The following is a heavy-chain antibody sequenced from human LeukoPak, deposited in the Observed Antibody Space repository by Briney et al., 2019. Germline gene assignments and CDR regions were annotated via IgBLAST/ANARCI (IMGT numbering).Heavy chain of an antibody. V-gene: IGHV3-23*01. Sequence: PRGSLRLSCAASGFTFDTNSMTWVRQAPGKGLEWVSVIGSGGGGIQYADSVKGRFTISRDNPKNTLYLQMNSLRAEDTAVYYCAKYAPPTTVATRYFDNWGRGTLVTVSS. J-gene: IGHJ4*02. CDR3: AKYAPPTTVATRYFDN. D-gene: IGHD4-23*01. CDR1: GFTFDTNS. CDR2: IGSGGGGI.